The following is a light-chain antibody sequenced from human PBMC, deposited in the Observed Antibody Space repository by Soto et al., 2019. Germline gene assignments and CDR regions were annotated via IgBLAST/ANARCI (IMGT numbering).Light chain of an antibody. V-gene: IGLV2-14*01. CDR2: EVS. CDR3: SSYTSSSNLHV. Sequence: LPQPASVSVSPGQSITISCTGTSSDVGGYNYVSWYQQHPGKAPKLMIYEVSNRPSGVSNRFSGSKSGNTASLTISGLHAEDEADYYCSSYTSSSNLHVFGTGTKVTVL. CDR1: SSDVGGYNY. J-gene: IGLJ1*01.